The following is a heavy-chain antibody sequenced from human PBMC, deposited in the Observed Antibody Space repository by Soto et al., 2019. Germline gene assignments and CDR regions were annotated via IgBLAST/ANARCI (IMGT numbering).Heavy chain of an antibody. Sequence: PSETLSLTCTVSGGSISSSSYYWGWIRQPPGKGPEWIGSIYYSGSTYYNPSLKSRVTISVDTSKNQFSLKLSSVTAADTAVYYCARTDIVATINYYYYGMDVWGQGTTVTVSS. CDR2: IYYSGST. V-gene: IGHV4-39*01. D-gene: IGHD5-12*01. J-gene: IGHJ6*02. CDR3: ARTDIVATINYYYYGMDV. CDR1: GGSISSSSYY.